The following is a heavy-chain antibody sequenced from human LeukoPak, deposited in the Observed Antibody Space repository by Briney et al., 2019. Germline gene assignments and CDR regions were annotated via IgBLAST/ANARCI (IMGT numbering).Heavy chain of an antibody. J-gene: IGHJ3*02. Sequence: SGTLFLTCAVSDGSFSTNNWWSWVRQPPGKGLEWIGEIFPTGSTSYNPSLKSRVTISLDKSKNHFTLNMSSVTAADTATYYCAREQLLGAFNIWGQGTMVTVSS. CDR2: IFPTGST. D-gene: IGHD1-1*01. CDR1: DGSFSTNNW. V-gene: IGHV4-4*02. CDR3: AREQLLGAFNI.